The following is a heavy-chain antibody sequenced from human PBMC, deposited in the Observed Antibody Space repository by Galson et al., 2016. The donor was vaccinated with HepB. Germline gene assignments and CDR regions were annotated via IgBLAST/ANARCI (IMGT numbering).Heavy chain of an antibody. Sequence: SLRLSCAASGFTFSSFWIHWVRQVPGKGLEWVARIDADGSGTSFADSVRGRFAISRDNAKNTLSLQMDSLRAEDTAVYFCTTAFEFRGQGSPVTVSS. CDR3: TTAFEF. CDR2: IDADGSGT. CDR1: GFTFSSFW. V-gene: IGHV3-74*01. J-gene: IGHJ4*02.